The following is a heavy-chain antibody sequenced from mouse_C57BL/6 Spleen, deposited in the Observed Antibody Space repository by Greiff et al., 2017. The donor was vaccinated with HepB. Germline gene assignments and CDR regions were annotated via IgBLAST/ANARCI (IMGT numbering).Heavy chain of an antibody. Sequence: VQGVESGPELVKPGASVKISCKASGYAFSSSWMNWVKQRPGKGLEWIGRIYPGDGDTNYNGKFKGKATLTADKSSSTAYMQLSSLTSEDSAVYFCARSGYYGSSPLYYAMDYWGQGTSVTVSS. J-gene: IGHJ4*01. CDR2: IYPGDGDT. V-gene: IGHV1-82*01. CDR3: ARSGYYGSSPLYYAMDY. D-gene: IGHD1-1*01. CDR1: GYAFSSSW.